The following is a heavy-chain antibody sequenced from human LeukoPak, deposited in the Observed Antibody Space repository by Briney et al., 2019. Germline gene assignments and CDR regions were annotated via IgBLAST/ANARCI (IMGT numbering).Heavy chain of an antibody. D-gene: IGHD6-13*01. CDR3: ARDESWGIAAAGTELDY. CDR1: GYTFTGYY. V-gene: IGHV1-2*02. CDR2: INPNTNGT. Sequence: ASVKVSCKASGYTFTGYYMHWVRQAPGQGLEWMGWINPNTNGTNYAQKFQGRVTMTRDTSISTAYMELSRLRSDDTAVYYCARDESWGIAAAGTELDYWGQGTLVTVSS. J-gene: IGHJ4*02.